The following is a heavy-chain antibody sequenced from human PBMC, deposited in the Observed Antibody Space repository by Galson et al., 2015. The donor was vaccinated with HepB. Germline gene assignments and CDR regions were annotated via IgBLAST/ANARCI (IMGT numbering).Heavy chain of an antibody. CDR1: GGPFSNYG. Sequence: SVKVSCKASGGPFSNYGITWVRQVPGGGPEWMGGITLTFGTTDYGQKFQGRLTITADTSTSTSYMELRSLTSEDTAVYYCARLGLTFGGREGLDLWGQGTTVIVSS. J-gene: IGHJ6*02. V-gene: IGHV1-69*06. CDR3: ARLGLTFGGREGLDL. CDR2: ITLTFGTT. D-gene: IGHD3-16*01.